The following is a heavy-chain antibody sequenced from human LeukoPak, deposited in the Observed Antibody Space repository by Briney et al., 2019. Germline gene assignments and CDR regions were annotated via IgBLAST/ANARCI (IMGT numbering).Heavy chain of an antibody. CDR2: INPDSGGT. V-gene: IGHV1-2*02. J-gene: IGHJ3*01. CDR3: ARGGRISDTIFGAFDL. Sequence: ASVKVSCKASGYTFTGYYMHWVRQAPGQGLEWMGWINPDSGGTDYVENFRGRVTMTRDTSINTADMELSRLRYDDTAVYYCARGGRISDTIFGAFDLWGQGTLVTVSS. CDR1: GYTFTGYY. D-gene: IGHD3-3*01.